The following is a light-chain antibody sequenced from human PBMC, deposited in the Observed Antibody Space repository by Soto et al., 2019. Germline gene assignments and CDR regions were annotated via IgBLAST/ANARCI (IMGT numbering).Light chain of an antibody. CDR3: QQNNLWPQT. J-gene: IGKJ1*01. V-gene: IGKV3-15*01. CDR1: QSVSSN. CDR2: GAS. Sequence: EIVMTQSPATLSVSPGERATLSCRASQSVSSNLAWYQQKPGQAPRLLIYGASTRATGIPARFGGSGSGTVFTITISSLQSEDFSVYYCQQNNLWPQTLGQGTHVEIK.